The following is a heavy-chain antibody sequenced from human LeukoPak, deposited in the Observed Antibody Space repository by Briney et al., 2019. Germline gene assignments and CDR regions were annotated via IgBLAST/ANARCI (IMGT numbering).Heavy chain of an antibody. CDR3: AKSSREIQLWDNYFDY. CDR2: IKQDGSEK. J-gene: IGHJ4*02. Sequence: GGSLRLSCASSGFTFSRYWMSWVRQAPGKGLEWVANIKQDGSEKYYVDSVKGRFTISRDNAKNSLYLQMNSLRAEDTAVYYCAKSSREIQLWDNYFDYWGQGTLVTVSS. V-gene: IGHV3-7*01. D-gene: IGHD5-18*01. CDR1: GFTFSRYW.